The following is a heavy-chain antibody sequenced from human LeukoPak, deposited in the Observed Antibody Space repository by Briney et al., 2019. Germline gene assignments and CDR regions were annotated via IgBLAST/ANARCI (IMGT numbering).Heavy chain of an antibody. V-gene: IGHV3-33*01. Sequence: GRSLRLSCAASGFTFSSYGMRWVRQAPGKGLEWVAVIWYDGSNKYYADSVKGRFTISRDNSKNTLYLQMNSLRAEDTAVYYCARSYSSSWCPANAFDIWGQGTMVTVSS. J-gene: IGHJ3*02. CDR1: GFTFSSYG. D-gene: IGHD6-13*01. CDR3: ARSYSSSWCPANAFDI. CDR2: IWYDGSNK.